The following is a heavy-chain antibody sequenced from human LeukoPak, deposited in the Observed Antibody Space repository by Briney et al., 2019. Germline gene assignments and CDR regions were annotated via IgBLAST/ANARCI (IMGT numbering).Heavy chain of an antibody. CDR3: ARRPGRGGGICFVDY. J-gene: IGHJ4*02. CDR2: TKDKAHSYTT. D-gene: IGHD2-21*01. Sequence: GGSLRLSCAASGFTISDHYMVWVRQAPGKGLEWVGRTKDKAHSYTTEYAASVRGRFTISRDVSKNSVYLQMNSLQTEDTAVYYCARRPGRGGGICFVDYWGQGTLVTVSS. V-gene: IGHV3-72*01. CDR1: GFTISDHY.